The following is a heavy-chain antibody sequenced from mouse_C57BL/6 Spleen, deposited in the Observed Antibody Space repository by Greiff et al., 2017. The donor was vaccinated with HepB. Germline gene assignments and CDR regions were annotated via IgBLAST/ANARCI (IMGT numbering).Heavy chain of an antibody. V-gene: IGHV6-6*01. J-gene: IGHJ1*03. CDR3: TRERRTGYFDV. CDR2: IRNKANNHAT. Sequence: EVMLVESGGGLVQPGGSMKLSCAASGFTFSDAWMDWVRQSPEKGLEWVAEIRNKANNHATYYAESVKGRFTISRDDSKSSVYLQMNSLRAEDTGIYYCTRERRTGYFDVWGTGTTVTVSS. CDR1: GFTFSDAW.